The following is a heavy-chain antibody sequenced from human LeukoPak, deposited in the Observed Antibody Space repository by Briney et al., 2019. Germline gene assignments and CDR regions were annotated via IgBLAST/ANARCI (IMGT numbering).Heavy chain of an antibody. Sequence: GGSLRLSCAASGFTFSSYSMNWVRQAPGKGLEWVSYISSSSSTIYYADSVKGRFTISRDNAKNSLYLQMNSLRAEDTAVYYCARDPSGDYWYFDLWGRGTLVTVSS. D-gene: IGHD4-17*01. CDR2: ISSSSSTI. CDR3: ARDPSGDYWYFDL. CDR1: GFTFSSYS. J-gene: IGHJ2*01. V-gene: IGHV3-48*04.